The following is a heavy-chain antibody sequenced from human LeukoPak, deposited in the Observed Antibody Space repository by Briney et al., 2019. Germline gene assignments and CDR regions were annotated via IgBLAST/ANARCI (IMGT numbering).Heavy chain of an antibody. J-gene: IGHJ3*02. CDR2: IYSSGST. D-gene: IGHD5-12*01. CDR3: ARDLLHRGYAFDI. Sequence: SETLSLTCTVSGGSINSGTYYWGWIRQPAGKGLEWIGRIYSSGSTNYNPSLESRVTISVDMSKNQFSLKLSSVSAADTAVYYCARDLLHRGYAFDIWGQGTMVTVSS. V-gene: IGHV4-61*02. CDR1: GGSINSGTYY.